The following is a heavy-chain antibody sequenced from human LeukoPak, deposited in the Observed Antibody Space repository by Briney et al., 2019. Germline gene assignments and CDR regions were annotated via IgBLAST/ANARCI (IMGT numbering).Heavy chain of an antibody. CDR1: GFTFSSYA. V-gene: IGHV3-9*03. CDR3: AKDMRGSSSSGPFDY. D-gene: IGHD6-6*01. Sequence: GGSLRLSCAASGFTFSSYAMHWVRQAPGKGLEWVSGISWNSGSIGYADSVKGRFTISRDNAKNSLYLQMNSLRAEDMALYYCAKDMRGSSSSGPFDYWGQGTLVTVSS. CDR2: ISWNSGSI. J-gene: IGHJ4*02.